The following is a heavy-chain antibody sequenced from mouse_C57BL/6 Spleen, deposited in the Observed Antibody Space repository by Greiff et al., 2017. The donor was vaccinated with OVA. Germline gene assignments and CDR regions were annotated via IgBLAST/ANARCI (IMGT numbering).Heavy chain of an antibody. J-gene: IGHJ2*01. CDR3: ARGGVYYSNHQGGFDY. CDR2: INPNNGGT. CDR1: GYTFTDYY. V-gene: IGHV1-26*01. D-gene: IGHD2-5*01. Sequence: EVQLQQSGPELVKPGASVKISCKASGYTFTDYYMNWVKQSHGQSLEWIGDINPNNGGTSYNQKFKGKATLTVDKSSSTAYMELRSLTSEDSAVYYCARGGVYYSNHQGGFDYWGQGTTLTVSS.